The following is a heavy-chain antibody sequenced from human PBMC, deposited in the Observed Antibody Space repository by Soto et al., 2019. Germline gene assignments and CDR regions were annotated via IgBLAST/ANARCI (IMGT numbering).Heavy chain of an antibody. CDR2: FDPEDGET. CDR1: GYTLTELS. V-gene: IGHV1-24*01. Sequence: ASVKVSCKVSGYTLTELSMHWVRQAPGKGLEWMGGFDPEDGETIYAQKFQGRVTMTEDTSTDTAYMELSSLRSEDTAVYYCATGLYSREPGDYWGQGTLVTVSS. D-gene: IGHD2-15*01. J-gene: IGHJ4*02. CDR3: ATGLYSREPGDY.